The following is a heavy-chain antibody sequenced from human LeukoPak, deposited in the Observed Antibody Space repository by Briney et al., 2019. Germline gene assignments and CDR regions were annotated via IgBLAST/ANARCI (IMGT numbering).Heavy chain of an antibody. D-gene: IGHD5-18*01. V-gene: IGHV4-59*01. CDR2: MYYSGST. Sequence: SETLSLTCSVSGGFINSYYWSWIRQPPGKGLEWIGYMYYSGSTHYNPSLESRVTISIDTSKKQLSLKLTSVTAADTAVYYCAREEIQLWSLGYYYYMDVWGKGTTVTVSS. CDR1: GGFINSYY. J-gene: IGHJ6*03. CDR3: AREEIQLWSLGYYYYMDV.